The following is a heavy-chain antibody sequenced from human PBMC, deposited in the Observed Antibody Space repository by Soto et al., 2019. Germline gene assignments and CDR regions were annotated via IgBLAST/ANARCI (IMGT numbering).Heavy chain of an antibody. J-gene: IGHJ4*02. D-gene: IGHD2-2*01. Sequence: QVQLVESGGGVVQPGRSLRLSCAASGFTFSSYGMHWVRQAPGKGLEWVAVIWYDGSNKYYADSVKGRFTISRDNSKNTLYLQMNSLRAEDTAVYYCARDEAHCISSGCYFDYWGQGTLVTVSS. CDR1: GFTFSSYG. CDR2: IWYDGSNK. CDR3: ARDEAHCISSGCYFDY. V-gene: IGHV3-33*01.